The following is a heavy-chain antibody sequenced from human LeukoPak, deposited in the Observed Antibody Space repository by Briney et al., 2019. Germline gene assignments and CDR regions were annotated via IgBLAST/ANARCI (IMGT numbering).Heavy chain of an antibody. CDR3: ARDNSGWLGYYFYGMDV. CDR1: GGSISSYY. Sequence: SETLSLTCTVSGGSISSYYWSWIRQPPGKGLEWIGYIYYTGSTNYNPSLKSRVTISVDTSKNQFSLKLSSVTAADTAVYYCARDNSGWLGYYFYGMDVWGQGTTVTVSS. J-gene: IGHJ6*02. D-gene: IGHD6-19*01. V-gene: IGHV4-59*01. CDR2: IYYTGST.